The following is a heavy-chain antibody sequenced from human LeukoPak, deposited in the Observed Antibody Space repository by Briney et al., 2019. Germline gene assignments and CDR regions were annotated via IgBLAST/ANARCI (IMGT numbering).Heavy chain of an antibody. Sequence: PGGSLRLSCAASGFTFDDYAMHWVRQAPGKGLEWVSGISWNSGSIGYADSVKGRFTISRDNAKNSLYLQMNSLRAEDTALYYCAKARPTAAGAVDYWGQGTLVTVSS. CDR1: GFTFDDYA. J-gene: IGHJ4*02. CDR3: AKARPTAAGAVDY. D-gene: IGHD6-13*01. CDR2: ISWNSGSI. V-gene: IGHV3-9*01.